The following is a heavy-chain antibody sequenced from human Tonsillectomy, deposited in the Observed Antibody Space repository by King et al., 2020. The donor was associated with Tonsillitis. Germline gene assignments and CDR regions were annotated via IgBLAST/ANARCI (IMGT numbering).Heavy chain of an antibody. J-gene: IGHJ4*02. Sequence: VQLVESGGGLVQTGGSLRLSCAASGFSFSDPYMDWVRQAPGKGLEWVGRSRNKANSYTTEYAASVKGRFTISRDDSKNSLYLQMNSLKTEDTAVYYCARSPVAAYLDYWGQGNLVTVSS. V-gene: IGHV3-72*01. CDR1: GFSFSDPY. D-gene: IGHD6-6*01. CDR3: ARSPVAAYLDY. CDR2: SRNKANSYTT.